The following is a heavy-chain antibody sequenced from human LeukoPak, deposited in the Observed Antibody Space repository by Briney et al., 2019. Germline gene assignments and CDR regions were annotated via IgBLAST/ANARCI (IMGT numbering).Heavy chain of an antibody. J-gene: IGHJ6*02. V-gene: IGHV4-39*01. CDR2: IYYSGST. Sequence: PSVTLSLTCTVSGGSISSSSYYWGWIRQPPGKGLEWIGSIYYSGSTYYNPSLKSRVTISVDTSKNQFSLKLSSVTAADTAVYYCAGFGQQLPPYYYYGMDVWGRGTTVTVSS. CDR1: GGSISSSSYY. CDR3: AGFGQQLPPYYYYGMDV. D-gene: IGHD6-13*01.